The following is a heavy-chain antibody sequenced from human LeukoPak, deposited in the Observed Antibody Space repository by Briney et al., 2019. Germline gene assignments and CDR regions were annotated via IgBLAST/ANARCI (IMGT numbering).Heavy chain of an antibody. CDR2: TNPNTGGT. D-gene: IGHD5-24*01. V-gene: IGHV1-2*02. Sequence: EASVKVSCKASGYTFTSYYMHWVRQAPGQGLEWMGWTNPNTGGTKYAQKFQGRVTMTRDTSISTAYMELSSLRSDDTAVYFCASVEMATIGFEHWGQGTLVTVSS. J-gene: IGHJ4*02. CDR3: ASVEMATIGFEH. CDR1: GYTFTSYY.